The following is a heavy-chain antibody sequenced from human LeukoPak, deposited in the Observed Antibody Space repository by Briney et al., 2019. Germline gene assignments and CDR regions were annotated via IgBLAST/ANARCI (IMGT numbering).Heavy chain of an antibody. CDR2: IYYSGST. V-gene: IGHV4-39*07. J-gene: IGHJ4*02. D-gene: IGHD5-18*01. CDR3: ARAATRGYSYGYQYYFDY. CDR1: GGSISSSSYY. Sequence: SETLSLTCTVSGGSISSSSYYWGWIRQPPGKGLEWIGSIYYSGSTYYNPSLKSRVTISVDTSKNQFSLKLSSVTAADTAVYYCARAATRGYSYGYQYYFDYWGQGTLVTVSS.